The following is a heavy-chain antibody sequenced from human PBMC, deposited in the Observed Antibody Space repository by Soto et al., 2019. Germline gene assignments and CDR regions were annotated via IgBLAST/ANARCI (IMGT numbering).Heavy chain of an antibody. Sequence: SVTLSLTCTIICFSIFSSSYYWVWNRQPPGKGLEWIGSIYYSGSTYYNPSLKSRVTISVDTSKNQFSLKLSSVTAADTAVYYCARLGSTLGEDSRYYYYGMDVWGQGTTVS. D-gene: IGHD3-3*01. V-gene: IGHV4-39*01. CDR2: IYYSGST. J-gene: IGHJ6*02. CDR1: CFSIFSSSYY. CDR3: ARLGSTLGEDSRYYYYGMDV.